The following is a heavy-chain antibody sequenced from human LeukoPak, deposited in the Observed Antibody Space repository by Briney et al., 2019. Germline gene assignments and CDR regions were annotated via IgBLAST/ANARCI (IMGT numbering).Heavy chain of an antibody. V-gene: IGHV4-59*12. CDR1: GGSISSYY. CDR2: IYYSGST. D-gene: IGHD1-1*01. Sequence: SETLSLTCTASGGSISSYYWSWIRQPPGKGLEWIGYIYYSGSTNYNPSLKSRVTISVDTSKNQFSLKLSSVTAADTAVYYCARDVAGTWRFDPWGQGTLVTVSS. CDR3: ARDVAGTWRFDP. J-gene: IGHJ5*02.